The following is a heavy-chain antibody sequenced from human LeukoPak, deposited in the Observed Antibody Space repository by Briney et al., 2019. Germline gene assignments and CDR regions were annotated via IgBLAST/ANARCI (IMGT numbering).Heavy chain of an antibody. V-gene: IGHV3-23*01. CDR3: AKRGVVIRVILVGFHKEAYYFES. CDR1: GITLSNYG. J-gene: IGHJ4*02. CDR2: ISDSGGNT. D-gene: IGHD3/OR15-3a*01. Sequence: GGSLRLSCAVSGITLSNYGMSWVRQAPGKGLEWVSGISDSGGNTKYADSVKGRFTISRDNPKNTLYLQMNSLRAEDTAVYFCAKRGVVIRVILVGFHKEAYYFESWGQGALVTVSS.